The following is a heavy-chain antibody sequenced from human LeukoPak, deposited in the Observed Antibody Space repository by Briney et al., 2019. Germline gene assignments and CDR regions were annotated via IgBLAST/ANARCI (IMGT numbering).Heavy chain of an antibody. V-gene: IGHV3-23*01. D-gene: IGHD3-10*01. CDR3: AKVRPYGTMWFGGVED. CDR2: TSTRGGT. CDR1: GFTFSTQT. J-gene: IGHJ4*02. Sequence: GGSLRLSCAASGFTFSTQTMTWVRQAPGKGLEWVSVTSTRGGTQYADSVKGRFTISRDNSKNTLYLQMDSLRVEDTAIYYCAKVRPYGTMWFGGVEDWGQGTLVTVSP.